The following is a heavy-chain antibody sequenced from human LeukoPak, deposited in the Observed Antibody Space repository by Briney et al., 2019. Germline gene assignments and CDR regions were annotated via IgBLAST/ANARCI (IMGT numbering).Heavy chain of an antibody. V-gene: IGHV1-69*16. CDR2: IIPILRSA. D-gene: IGHD6-13*01. J-gene: IGHJ3*02. Sequence: ASVKVSCKTSGVTFSNNSITWVRQAPGQGLEWLGGIIPILRSASYAQKFRGRLRMTSDESTTTAYMELSSLSSDDTAMYYCARQGYSSSWYIPFDAFDIWGQGTMVTVSS. CDR1: GVTFSNNS. CDR3: ARQGYSSSWYIPFDAFDI.